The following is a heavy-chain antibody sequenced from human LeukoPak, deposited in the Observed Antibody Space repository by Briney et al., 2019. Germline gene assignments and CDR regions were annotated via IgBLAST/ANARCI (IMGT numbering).Heavy chain of an antibody. D-gene: IGHD3-9*01. J-gene: IGHJ4*02. V-gene: IGHV3-21*01. CDR2: ISSSSSYI. CDR1: GVTFSSYS. CDR3: ARATNRGYYDILTGYFDY. Sequence: GGSLRLSCAPSGVTFSSYSMNWVRQAPGEGREWVSSISSSSSYIYYADSVKGRFTISRDNAKNSLYLQMNSLRAEDTAVYYCARATNRGYYDILTGYFDYWGQGTLVTVSS.